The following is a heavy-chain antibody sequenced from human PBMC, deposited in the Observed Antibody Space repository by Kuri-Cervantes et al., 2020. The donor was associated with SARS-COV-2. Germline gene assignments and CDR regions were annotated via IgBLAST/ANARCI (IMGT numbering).Heavy chain of an antibody. CDR2: ISGSGGST. CDR1: GFTVSSNY. CDR3: AKVCSSLNRKDRYYDY. Sequence: GGSLRLSCAASGFTVSSNYMSWVRQAPGKGLEWVSAISGSGGSTYYADSVKGRFTISRDNSKNTLYLQMNSLRAEDTAVYYWAKVCSSLNRKDRYYDYWGQGTLITVSS. D-gene: IGHD6-13*01. J-gene: IGHJ4*02. V-gene: IGHV3-23*01.